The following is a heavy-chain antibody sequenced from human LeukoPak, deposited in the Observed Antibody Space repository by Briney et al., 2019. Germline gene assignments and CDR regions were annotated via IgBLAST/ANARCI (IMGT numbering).Heavy chain of an antibody. D-gene: IGHD6-13*01. CDR3: ARLLHPQSSSWLIDS. Sequence: SETLSLTCTVSGGSISSSSYYWGWIRQPPGKGLEWIGSIYYSGSTNYNPSLKSRVTISVDTSKNQFSLKLSSVTAADTAVYYCARLLHPQSSSWLIDSWGQGTLVTVSS. J-gene: IGHJ4*02. V-gene: IGHV4-39*07. CDR2: IYYSGST. CDR1: GGSISSSSYY.